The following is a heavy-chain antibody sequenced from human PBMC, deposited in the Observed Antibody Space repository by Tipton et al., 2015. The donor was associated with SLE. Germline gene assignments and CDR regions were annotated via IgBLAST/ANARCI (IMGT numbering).Heavy chain of an antibody. D-gene: IGHD1-14*01. V-gene: IGHV4-39*07. CDR2: IYYSGST. CDR3: ARAGTGTAWGTFDI. J-gene: IGHJ3*02. CDR1: GGSISSSSYY. Sequence: TLSLTCTVSGGSISSSSYYWGWIRQPPGKGLEWIGSIYYSGSTYYNPSLKSRVTISVDTSKNQFSLRVSSVTAADTAVYYCARAGTGTAWGTFDIWGPGTMVTVSS.